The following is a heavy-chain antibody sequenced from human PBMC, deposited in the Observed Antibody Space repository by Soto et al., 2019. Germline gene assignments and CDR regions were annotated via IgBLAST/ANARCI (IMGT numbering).Heavy chain of an antibody. D-gene: IGHD5-12*01. CDR2: IYPGDSET. CDR3: ARSTSGLYSCDI. Sequence: GESLKISCQGSVYSFTSYCIAWVRQMPGKGLEWMWTIYPGDSETRYRPSFQGQVTISVDKSVSTAYLQLTSLKASDTAMYHCARSTSGLYSCDIWGPGTMVNVSS. V-gene: IGHV5-51*01. J-gene: IGHJ3*02. CDR1: VYSFTSYC.